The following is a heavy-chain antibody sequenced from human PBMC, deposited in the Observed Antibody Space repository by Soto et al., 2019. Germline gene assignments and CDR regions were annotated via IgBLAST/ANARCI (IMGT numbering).Heavy chain of an antibody. J-gene: IGHJ4*02. CDR3: AHSLLGGVLDY. V-gene: IGHV2-5*01. CDR2: IYWNDDK. Sequence: QITLKESGPTLVKPTQTLTLTYTFSGFSLSTSGVGVGWIRQPPGKALEWLALIYWNDDKRYSPSLKSRLTITKDTSKNQVVLTMTIMDPVDTATYYCAHSLLGGVLDYWGQGTLVTVSS. CDR1: GFSLSTSGVG. D-gene: IGHD3-16*01.